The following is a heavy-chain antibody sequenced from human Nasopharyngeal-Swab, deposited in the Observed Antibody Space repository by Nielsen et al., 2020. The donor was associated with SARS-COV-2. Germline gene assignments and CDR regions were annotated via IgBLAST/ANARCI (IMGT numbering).Heavy chain of an antibody. V-gene: IGHV3-21*01. D-gene: IGHD6-13*01. CDR1: GFTFSSYS. CDR2: ISSSSSYI. J-gene: IGHJ5*02. Sequence: GESLKISCAASGFTFSSYSMNWVRQAPGKGLEWVSSISSSSSYIYYADSVKGRFTISRDNAKNSLYLHMNSLRAEDTAVYYCARARAAGRNNWFDPWGQGTLVTVSS. CDR3: ARARAAGRNNWFDP.